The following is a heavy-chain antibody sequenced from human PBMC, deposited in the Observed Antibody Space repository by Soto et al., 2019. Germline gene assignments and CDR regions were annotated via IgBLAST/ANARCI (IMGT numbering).Heavy chain of an antibody. CDR1: GGTFSSYA. Sequence: QVQLVQSGAEVKKPGSSVKVSCKASGGTFSSYAISWVRQAPGQGLEWMGGIIPIFGTANYAQKFQGRVTMTADDATSTAYMELSSLRSEDMAVYYWATTEMGNYYYGLDVWGQGTTVTVSS. CDR3: ATTEMGNYYYGLDV. V-gene: IGHV1-69*12. CDR2: IIPIFGTA. D-gene: IGHD7-27*01. J-gene: IGHJ6*02.